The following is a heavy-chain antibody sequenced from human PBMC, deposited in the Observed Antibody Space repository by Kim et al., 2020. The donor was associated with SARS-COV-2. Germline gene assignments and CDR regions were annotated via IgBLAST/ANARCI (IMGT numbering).Heavy chain of an antibody. CDR1: GFTFSSHA. V-gene: IGHV3-23*01. CDR3: VTGYYVSSQYYYGMDV. Sequence: GGSLRLSCSASGFTFSSHALSWVRQAPGMGLEWVSAISFTGGFTQYADSVKGRFTISRDNSKNTLYLQMNSLRPEDTAVYYCVTGYYVSSQYYYGMDVWGPGTSVTVSS. D-gene: IGHD3-10*01. CDR2: ISFTGGFT. J-gene: IGHJ6*02.